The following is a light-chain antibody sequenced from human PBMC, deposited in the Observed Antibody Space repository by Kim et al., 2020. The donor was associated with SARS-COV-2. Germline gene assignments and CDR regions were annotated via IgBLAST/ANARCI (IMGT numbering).Light chain of an antibody. J-gene: IGKJ5*01. CDR1: QDIGNA. Sequence: ASVGDRVTITCRASQDIGNALGWYQQKPGRAPKGLIYAASTLQTGVPSRFSGSGSGTEFTLTISSLQPEDFATYFCLQYNTAPCTFGPGTRLEIK. V-gene: IGKV1-17*01. CDR2: AAS. CDR3: LQYNTAPCT.